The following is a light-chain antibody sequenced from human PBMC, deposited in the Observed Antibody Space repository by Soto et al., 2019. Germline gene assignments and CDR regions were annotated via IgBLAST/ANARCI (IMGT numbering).Light chain of an antibody. CDR2: GNS. Sequence: QSVLTQPPSVSGAPGQRVTISCTGSSSNIGAGYDVHWYQQRPGTAPKLLIFGNSNRPSGVPDRFSGSKSGTSASLAISGLQSEDEADYYCAAWDDILNGWVFGGGTKLTVL. CDR3: AAWDDILNGWV. J-gene: IGLJ3*02. V-gene: IGLV1-40*01. CDR1: SSNIGAGYD.